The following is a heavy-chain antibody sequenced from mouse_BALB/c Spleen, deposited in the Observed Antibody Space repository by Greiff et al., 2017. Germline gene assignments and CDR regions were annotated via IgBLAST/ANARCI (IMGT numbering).Heavy chain of an antibody. J-gene: IGHJ4*01. CDR1: GYSITSGYS. CDR3: ALIYYGYDGYAMDY. D-gene: IGHD2-2*01. Sequence: EVKLQESGPDLVKPSQSLSLTCTVTGYSITSGYSWHWIRQFPGNKLEWMGYIHYSGSTNYNPSLKSRISITLDTSKNQFFLQLNSVTTEDTATYYCALIYYGYDGYAMDYWGQGTSVTVSS. CDR2: IHYSGST. V-gene: IGHV3-1*02.